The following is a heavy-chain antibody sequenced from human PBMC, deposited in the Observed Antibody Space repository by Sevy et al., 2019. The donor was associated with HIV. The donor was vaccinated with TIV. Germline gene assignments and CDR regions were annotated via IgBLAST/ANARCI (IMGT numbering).Heavy chain of an antibody. J-gene: IGHJ4*02. CDR1: GYTFNGYN. V-gene: IGHV1-2*02. Sequence: ASVKVSCMASGYTFNGYNMHWVRQAPGQGLEWMGWINPISGDSKSAENLQGRVTMTRERSTTTAYMEFTRLRSDDTAVYYCARARDSGDHEALDFWGQGTLVTVSS. CDR3: ARARDSGDHEALDF. D-gene: IGHD4-17*01. CDR2: INPISGDS.